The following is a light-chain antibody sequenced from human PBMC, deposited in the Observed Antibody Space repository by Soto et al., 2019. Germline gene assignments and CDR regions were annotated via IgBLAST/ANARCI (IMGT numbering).Light chain of an antibody. CDR2: DVS. CDR3: CSYAGTYTWV. Sequence: QSVLTQPRSVSGSPGQSVTISCTGTSSDVGGYNYVSWYQQHPGKAPKLMIDDVSKRPSGVPDRFSGSKSGNTASLTISGLQADDEADYYCCSYAGTYTWVFGGGTKVTVL. V-gene: IGLV2-11*01. J-gene: IGLJ3*02. CDR1: SSDVGGYNY.